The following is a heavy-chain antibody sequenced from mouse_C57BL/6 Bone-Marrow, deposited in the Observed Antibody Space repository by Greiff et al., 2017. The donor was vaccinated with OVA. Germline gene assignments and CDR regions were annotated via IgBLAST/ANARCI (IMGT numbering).Heavy chain of an antibody. Sequence: DVKLVESGGGLVQPGESLKLSCESNEYEFPSHDMSWVRKTPEKRLELVAAINSDGGSTYYPDTMERRFIISRDNTKKTLYLQMSSLRSEDTALYYCASRDYYGSSYDFDYWGQGTTLTVSS. V-gene: IGHV5-2*01. J-gene: IGHJ2*01. D-gene: IGHD1-1*01. CDR3: ASRDYYGSSYDFDY. CDR1: EYEFPSHD. CDR2: INSDGGST.